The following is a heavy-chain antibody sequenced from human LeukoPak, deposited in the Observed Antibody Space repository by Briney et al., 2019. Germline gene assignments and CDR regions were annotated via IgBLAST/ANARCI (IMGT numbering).Heavy chain of an antibody. CDR1: GFTFSSYE. CDR3: ASLDGYNYD. CDR2: ISSSVSTI. V-gene: IGHV3-48*03. D-gene: IGHD5-24*01. Sequence: PGGSLRLSCAASGFTFSSYEMNWVRQAPGKGLEWVSYISSSVSTIYYANSVKGRFTISRQKAKNSLYLQMNSLRAEDTAVYYCASLDGYNYDWGQGTLVTVSS. J-gene: IGHJ4*02.